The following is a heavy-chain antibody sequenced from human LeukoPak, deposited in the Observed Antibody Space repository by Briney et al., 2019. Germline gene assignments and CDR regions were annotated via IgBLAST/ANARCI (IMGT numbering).Heavy chain of an antibody. CDR3: AKGLGFWSGYYTPFDY. D-gene: IGHD3-3*01. CDR1: GFTFSSYA. CDR2: ITASGGST. V-gene: IGHV3-23*01. J-gene: IGHJ4*02. Sequence: GGSLRLSCAASGFTFSSYAMSWVRQTPGKGLEWVSGITASGGSTYHADSVKGRFTISRDNSINTLNLQMNNLRAEDTAIYYCAKGLGFWSGYYTPFDYWGQGSSVTASS.